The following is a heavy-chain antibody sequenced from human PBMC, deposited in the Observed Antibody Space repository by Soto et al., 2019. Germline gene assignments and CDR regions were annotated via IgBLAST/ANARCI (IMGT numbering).Heavy chain of an antibody. CDR3: ARGGGGNYGLVYYYYYMDV. Sequence: QVQLQESGPGLVKPSGTLSLTCAVSSGSISSSNWWSWVRQPPGKGLEWIGEIYHSGSTNYNPSLKSRVTISVDKSKNQFSLKLSSVTAADTAVYYCARGGGGNYGLVYYYYYMDVWGKGTTVTVSS. D-gene: IGHD1-7*01. CDR1: SGSISSSNW. CDR2: IYHSGST. V-gene: IGHV4-4*02. J-gene: IGHJ6*03.